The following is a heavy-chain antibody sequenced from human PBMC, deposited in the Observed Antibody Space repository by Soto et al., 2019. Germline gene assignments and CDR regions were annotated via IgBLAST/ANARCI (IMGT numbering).Heavy chain of an antibody. CDR3: ATAAVGGEYYYFDS. Sequence: SVKVSCKASGGTFSSYAISWVRQAPGQGLEWMGGIIPIFGTANYAQKFQGRVIMNSDTSIGTAYLVLTGLRYDDTALYYCATAAVGGEYYYFDSWGQGTMVTVSS. CDR1: GGTFSSYA. J-gene: IGHJ4*02. D-gene: IGHD1-26*01. V-gene: IGHV1-69*05. CDR2: IIPIFGTA.